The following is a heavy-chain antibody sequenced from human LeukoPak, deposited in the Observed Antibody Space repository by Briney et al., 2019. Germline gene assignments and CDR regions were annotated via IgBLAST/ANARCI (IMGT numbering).Heavy chain of an antibody. Sequence: PSETLSLTCAVYGGSLSGYYWSWSRQPPEKGLEWIGEISHRGRTHYTPSLQSRVTMSVDTSRNQFSLKLNSVTAADTAVYYCASPSSSSSTYDYWGQGSLVTVSS. D-gene: IGHD6-6*01. CDR1: GGSLSGYY. V-gene: IGHV4-34*01. CDR3: ASPSSSSSTYDY. J-gene: IGHJ4*02. CDR2: ISHRGRT.